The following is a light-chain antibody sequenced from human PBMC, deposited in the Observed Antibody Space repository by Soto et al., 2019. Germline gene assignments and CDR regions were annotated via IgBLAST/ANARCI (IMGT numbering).Light chain of an antibody. J-gene: IGKJ2*01. Sequence: DIQMTQSRSSLSASVGDRVTITCRASQSISSYLNWYQQKPGKAPKLLIYAASSLQSGVPSRFSGSGSGTDFTLTISSLQPEDFATYYCQQSYSTTFGQGTKLEIK. V-gene: IGKV1-39*01. CDR2: AAS. CDR1: QSISSY. CDR3: QQSYSTT.